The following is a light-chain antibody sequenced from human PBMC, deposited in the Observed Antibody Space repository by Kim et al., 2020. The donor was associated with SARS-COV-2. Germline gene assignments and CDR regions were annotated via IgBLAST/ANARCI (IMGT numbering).Light chain of an antibody. J-gene: IGKJ1*01. V-gene: IGKV3-20*01. CDR1: QTVSSNY. CDR3: HQYGNSPWT. CDR2: GAS. Sequence: SAGERATLSCRASQTVSSNYLAWYQRTPGQAPRLLIYGASNRPTGIPDRFSGTGSGTDFTLTISRLEPEDFAVYYCHQYGNSPWTSGQGTKVDIK.